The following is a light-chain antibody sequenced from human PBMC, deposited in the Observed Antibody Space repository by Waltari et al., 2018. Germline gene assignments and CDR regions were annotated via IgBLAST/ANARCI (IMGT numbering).Light chain of an antibody. V-gene: IGKV3-11*01. Sequence: EIVLTQSPATLSLSPGERATLSCRASQSITNYLAWYKQKPGQAPRLLIYDSINRATGIPARFSGGGSGTDFTLTITSLEPEDFAFYYCQHRSTWPPTFGDGTNVVL. CDR1: QSITNY. J-gene: IGKJ4*01. CDR3: QHRSTWPPT. CDR2: DSI.